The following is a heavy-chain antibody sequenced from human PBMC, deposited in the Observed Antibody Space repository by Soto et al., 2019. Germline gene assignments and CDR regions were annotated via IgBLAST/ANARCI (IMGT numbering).Heavy chain of an antibody. Sequence: GRSLRLSCAASGFTFSSHAMNWVRQAPGKGLEWVSAISGSGGSKYYVDSVKGRFAVSRDNSKNTLYLQMNSLRAEDTAVYYCAKVLNPERHMTNFDGWGQGTLVTVSS. D-gene: IGHD6-25*01. J-gene: IGHJ4*02. CDR3: AKVLNPERHMTNFDG. V-gene: IGHV3-23*01. CDR1: GFTFSSHA. CDR2: ISGSGGSK.